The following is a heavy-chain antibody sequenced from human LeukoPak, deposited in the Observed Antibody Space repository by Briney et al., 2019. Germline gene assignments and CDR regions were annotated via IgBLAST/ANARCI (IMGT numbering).Heavy chain of an antibody. CDR3: ARAGGSVGWFGTIDS. V-gene: IGHV4-61*09. D-gene: IGHD3-10*01. CDR2: LYTSGTT. CDR1: GGSISSGSYY. J-gene: IGHJ4*02. Sequence: PSETLSLTCTVSGGSISSGSYYWTWIRQPAGKGLEWIGHLYTSGTTSYNPSLQSRVTISADTSKHQFSLRLTSVTAADTAVYYCARAGGSVGWFGTIDSWGQGTLVTVSS.